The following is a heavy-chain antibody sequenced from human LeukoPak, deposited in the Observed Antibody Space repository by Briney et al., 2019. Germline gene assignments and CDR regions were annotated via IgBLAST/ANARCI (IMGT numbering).Heavy chain of an antibody. CDR2: INGDGRNI. Sequence: GGSLRLSCVASGFTFSSYWMHWVRQDPRKGLVWVSRINGDGRNINYADSVRGRFTISRDNAKNTLYLQMNTLRVDDTAVYYCVRNLEQLGNYDAFEIWGQGTMVTVS. D-gene: IGHD1/OR15-1a*01. V-gene: IGHV3-74*01. CDR3: VRNLEQLGNYDAFEI. J-gene: IGHJ3*02. CDR1: GFTFSSYW.